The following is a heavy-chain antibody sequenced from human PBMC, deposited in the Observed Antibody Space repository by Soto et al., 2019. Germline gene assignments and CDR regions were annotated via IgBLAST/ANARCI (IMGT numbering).Heavy chain of an antibody. J-gene: IGHJ2*01. D-gene: IGHD4-4*01. CDR1: GGSISSGGYY. CDR3: ARSSQSWFFDL. V-gene: IGHV4-31*03. CDR2: ISNSGST. Sequence: QVQLLESGPGLVKPSQTLSLTCTVSGGSISSGGYYWSWIRQLPGKGLEWIGYISNSGSTYYNPSLKSRVTISLDPSKNPFSLKLSSVTAADTAVYYCARSSQSWFFDLWGRGILVTVSS.